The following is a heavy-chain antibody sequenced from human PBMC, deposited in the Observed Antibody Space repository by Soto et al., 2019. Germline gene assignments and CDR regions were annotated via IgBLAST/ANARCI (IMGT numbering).Heavy chain of an antibody. V-gene: IGHV4-39*01. CDR3: SRICSTPSCYTERAFDI. J-gene: IGHJ3*02. Sequence: LQLQYLFPLLVKLSETLSLSCTVSGGSISSNTYYWGWIRQPPGKGLEGIGSIYSSGGTYYNPSLKGRFPLFFDTSKDQFSLQRSSVTAADTAVYFCSRICSTPSCYTERAFDIWGQGTRVTVPS. CDR1: GGSISSNTYY. D-gene: IGHD2-2*02. CDR2: IYSSGGT.